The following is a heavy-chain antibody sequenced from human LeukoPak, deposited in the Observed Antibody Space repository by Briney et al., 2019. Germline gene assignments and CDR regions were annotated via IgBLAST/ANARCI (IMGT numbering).Heavy chain of an antibody. Sequence: PGGSLRLSXAASGFTFSNFAMRWVRQPPGKGLEWVSSITGSGGETFYADSVKGRFTISRDNSKNTLYLQMSSLRAEDTAMYFCAKGISGPKYYFEYWGQGTLVTISS. CDR3: AKGISGPKYYFEY. V-gene: IGHV3-23*01. J-gene: IGHJ4*02. D-gene: IGHD2/OR15-2a*01. CDR2: ITGSGGET. CDR1: GFTFSNFA.